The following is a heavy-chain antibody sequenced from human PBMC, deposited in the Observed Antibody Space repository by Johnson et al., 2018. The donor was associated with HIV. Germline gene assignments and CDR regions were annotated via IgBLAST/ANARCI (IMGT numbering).Heavy chain of an antibody. V-gene: IGHV3-20*04. CDR1: GFTFDDYG. D-gene: IGHD3-10*01. Sequence: VQLVESGGGLVQPGGSLRLSCTASGFTFDDYGMSWARQAPGKGLEWVSGINWNGGSTYYADSVKGRFTISRDNSKNTLYLQMNSLRAEDTAGYYCARGHMVRGVTHAFDIWGQGTMVTVSS. CDR3: ARGHMVRGVTHAFDI. CDR2: INWNGGST. J-gene: IGHJ3*02.